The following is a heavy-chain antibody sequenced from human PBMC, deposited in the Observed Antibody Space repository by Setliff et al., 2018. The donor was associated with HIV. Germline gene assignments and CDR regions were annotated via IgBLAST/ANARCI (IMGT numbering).Heavy chain of an antibody. D-gene: IGHD3-16*02. CDR3: ARHKDSDYVWGSYRPDGFDI. CDR1: GGSSSSSGFY. V-gene: IGHV4-39*01. J-gene: IGHJ3*02. Sequence: SETLSLTCTVSGGSSSSSGFYWGWIRQPPGKGLEWIGNIYRSGSTYYNPSLRSRVTISVDTSKNQFYLNLNSVTDADTALYYCARHKDSDYVWGSYRPDGFDIWGQGTTVPSPQ. CDR2: IYRSGST.